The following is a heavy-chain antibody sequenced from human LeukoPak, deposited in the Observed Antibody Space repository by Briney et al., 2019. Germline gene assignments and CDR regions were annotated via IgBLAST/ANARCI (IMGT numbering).Heavy chain of an antibody. J-gene: IGHJ4*02. CDR2: IKQDGSEK. D-gene: IGHD2-2*02. CDR1: GFTFSSYW. Sequence: GGSLRLSCAASGFTFSSYWMSWVRQAPGKGLEGVANIKQDGSEKYYVDSVKGRFTISRDNAKNSLYLQMNSLRAEDTAVYYCANLPAAIPFDYWGQGTLVTVSS. V-gene: IGHV3-7*01. CDR3: ANLPAAIPFDY.